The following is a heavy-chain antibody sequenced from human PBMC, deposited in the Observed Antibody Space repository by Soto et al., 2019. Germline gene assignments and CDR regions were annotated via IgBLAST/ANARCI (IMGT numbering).Heavy chain of an antibody. J-gene: IGHJ4*02. CDR3: ARGITMIVVAPLSH. CDR2: INPNSGGT. CDR1: GYTLTGYY. D-gene: IGHD3-22*01. Sequence: GASVKVSCKASGYTLTGYYMHWVRQAPGQGLEWMGWINPNSGGTNYAQKFQGRVTMTRDTSISTAYMELSRLRSDDTAVYYCARGITMIVVAPLSHWGQGTLVTVSS. V-gene: IGHV1-2*02.